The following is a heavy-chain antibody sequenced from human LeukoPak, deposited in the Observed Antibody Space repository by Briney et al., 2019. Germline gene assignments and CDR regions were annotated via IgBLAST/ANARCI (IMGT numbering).Heavy chain of an antibody. CDR1: GYTFTSYY. D-gene: IGHD6-13*01. CDR2: INPTGGST. V-gene: IGHV1-46*01. CDR3: AKGDSSWSSYYFYYMDV. J-gene: IGHJ6*03. Sequence: ASVKVSCKASGYTFTSYYMHWVRQAPGQGLEWMGLINPTGGSTGYAQKFQGRVTMTRDMSTSTAYMELSSLRSEDMAVYYCAKGDSSWSSYYFYYMDVWGKGTTVTVSS.